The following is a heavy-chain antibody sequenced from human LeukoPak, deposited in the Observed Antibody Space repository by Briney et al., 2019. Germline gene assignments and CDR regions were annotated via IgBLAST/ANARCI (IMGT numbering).Heavy chain of an antibody. Sequence: GGSLRLSCAASGFTFSSYSMNWVRQAPGKGLEWVSSISSSSSYIYYADSVKGRFTISRDNAKNSLYLQMNSLRAEDTAVYYCARKGGATTYGYYYYMDVWGKGTTVTISS. CDR3: ARKGGATTYGYYYYMDV. D-gene: IGHD1-26*01. CDR1: GFTFSSYS. CDR2: ISSSSSYI. J-gene: IGHJ6*03. V-gene: IGHV3-21*01.